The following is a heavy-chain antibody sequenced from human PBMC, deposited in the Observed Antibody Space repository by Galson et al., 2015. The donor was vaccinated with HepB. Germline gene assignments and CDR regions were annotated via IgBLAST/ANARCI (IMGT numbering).Heavy chain of an antibody. J-gene: IGHJ5*02. CDR1: GFAFSDSA. CDR2: IRSNTYNYAT. V-gene: IGHV3-73*01. Sequence: SLRLSCAASGFAFSDSAIHWVRQASGKGLEWLGRIRSNTYNYATLYTASVKGRFTISRDDSKNTAYLQMNSLKTEDTAVYYCAKGGPGRIFMMINRSLGFDPWGQGTLVTVSS. D-gene: IGHD3-16*01. CDR3: AKGGPGRIFMMINRSLGFDP.